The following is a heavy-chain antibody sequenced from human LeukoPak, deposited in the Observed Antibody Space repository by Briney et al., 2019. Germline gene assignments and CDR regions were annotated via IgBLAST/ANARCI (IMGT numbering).Heavy chain of an antibody. CDR1: GFTFSSYG. D-gene: IGHD3-3*02. J-gene: IGHJ4*02. Sequence: GGSLRLSCAASGFTFSSYGMHWVRQAPGKGLEWVAVIWYDGSNKYYADSVKGRFTISRDNSKNTLYLQMDSLRAEDTAVYYCARSFLEWFPNSDYWGQGTLVTVSS. V-gene: IGHV3-33*01. CDR3: ARSFLEWFPNSDY. CDR2: IWYDGSNK.